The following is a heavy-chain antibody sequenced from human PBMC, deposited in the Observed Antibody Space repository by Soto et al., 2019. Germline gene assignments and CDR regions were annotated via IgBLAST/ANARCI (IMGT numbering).Heavy chain of an antibody. CDR2: IIPIFGTA. D-gene: IGHD3-9*01. CDR3: ARWNYDTLTGQKNWFDP. V-gene: IGHV1-69*13. Sequence: SVKVSCKASGGTFSSYAISWVRQAPGQGLEWMGGIIPIFGTANYAQKFQGRVTITADESTSTAYMELSSLRSEDTAVYYCARWNYDTLTGQKNWFDPWGQGTLVTVSS. J-gene: IGHJ5*02. CDR1: GGTFSSYA.